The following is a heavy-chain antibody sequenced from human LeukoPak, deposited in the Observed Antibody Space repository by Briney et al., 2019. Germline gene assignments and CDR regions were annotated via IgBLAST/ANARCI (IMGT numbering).Heavy chain of an antibody. Sequence: PGGSLRLSCAASGFIVFSNYISWVRQAPGKGLEWVSVIYSDGSTKYADSVKARFTISRDNSKNTVYLQMNSLRVEDTAVYYCARATLDNWGQGTLVTVSS. CDR3: ARATLDN. CDR1: GFIVFSNY. V-gene: IGHV3-53*01. CDR2: IYSDGST. J-gene: IGHJ4*02.